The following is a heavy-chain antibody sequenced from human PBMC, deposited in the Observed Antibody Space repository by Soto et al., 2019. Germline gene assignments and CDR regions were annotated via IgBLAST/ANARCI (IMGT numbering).Heavy chain of an antibody. Sequence: EVQLVESGGGSAKPGGSVRLSCAASGFTFTDAWMNWVRQVPGEGLEWVGHVKSQIDGGTTDSAAALDGRVTISRDDSINMVYLQLNRLRTDDRAVYYCATGSARFDFWGQGTLVTVSS. J-gene: IGHJ5*01. CDR2: VKSQIDGGTT. D-gene: IGHD6-6*01. CDR1: GFTFTDAW. V-gene: IGHV3-15*01. CDR3: ATGSARFDF.